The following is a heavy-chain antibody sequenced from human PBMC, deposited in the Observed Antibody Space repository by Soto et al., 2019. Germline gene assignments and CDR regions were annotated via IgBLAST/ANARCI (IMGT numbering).Heavy chain of an antibody. CDR3: ARSSSLNNWFDP. Sequence: GSGPTLVNPTQPHTLTCTFSGFSLSTSGMCVGWIRQPPGKALEWLALIDWDDDKYYSTSLKTRLTISKDTSKNQVVLTMTNMDPVDTATYYCARSSSLNNWFDPWGQGTLVTVSS. J-gene: IGHJ5*02. CDR1: GFSLSTSGMC. V-gene: IGHV2-70*01. CDR2: IDWDDDK.